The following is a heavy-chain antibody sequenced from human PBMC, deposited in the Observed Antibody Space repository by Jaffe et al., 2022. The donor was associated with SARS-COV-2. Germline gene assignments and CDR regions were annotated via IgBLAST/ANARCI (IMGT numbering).Heavy chain of an antibody. J-gene: IGHJ6*02. Sequence: QVQVMESGGGVVQPGTSLRLSCAASGFRFRSHGMHWVRQAPGKGLEWVAVICYDGSSKYYADSVKGRFTISRDNPKNTLYLEMNSLRDEDTAVYYCARDRYNNGNCYYHGMDVWGQGTTVTVS. V-gene: IGHV3-33*01. CDR2: ICYDGSSK. CDR3: ARDRYNNGNCYYHGMDV. D-gene: IGHD2-8*01. CDR1: GFRFRSHG.